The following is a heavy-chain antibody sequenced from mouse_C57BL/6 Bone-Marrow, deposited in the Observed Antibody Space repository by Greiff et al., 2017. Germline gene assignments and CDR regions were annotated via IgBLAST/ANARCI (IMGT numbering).Heavy chain of an antibody. V-gene: IGHV1-55*01. Sequence: QVQLQQPGAELVKPGASVKMSCKASGYTFTSYWITWVKQRPGQGLEWIGDIYPGSGSTNYNEKFKSKATLTVDTSSSTAYMQLSSLTSEDAAVYYGARCYDYDGAWFAYWGQGTLVTVSA. D-gene: IGHD2-4*01. J-gene: IGHJ3*01. CDR2: IYPGSGST. CDR1: GYTFTSYW. CDR3: ARCYDYDGAWFAY.